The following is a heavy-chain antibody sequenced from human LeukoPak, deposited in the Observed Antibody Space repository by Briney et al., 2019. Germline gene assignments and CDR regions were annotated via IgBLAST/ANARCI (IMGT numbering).Heavy chain of an antibody. CDR2: IFYSGST. Sequence: PPETLSLTCTVSGDSIFSTTYYWGWIRQPPGKGLEWIGSIFYSGSTYYNPSLKSRVTISVDTSKNQLSLRLRSVTAADTAVYYCARLYQGKRPPDYWGQGTLVTVSS. V-gene: IGHV4-39*01. D-gene: IGHD6-25*01. CDR1: GDSIFSTTYY. CDR3: ARLYQGKRPPDY. J-gene: IGHJ4*02.